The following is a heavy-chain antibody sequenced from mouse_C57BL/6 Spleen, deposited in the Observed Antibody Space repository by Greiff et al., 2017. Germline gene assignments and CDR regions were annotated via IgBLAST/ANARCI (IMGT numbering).Heavy chain of an antibody. Sequence: QVQLQQSGPELVKPGASVKISCKASGYAFSSSWMNWVKQRPGKGLEWIGRIYPGDGDTNYNGKFKGKAKLTADKSSSTTYMQLSSLTSEYSAVYFCARGDSVYGYFDVWGTGTTVTVSS. CDR3: ARGDSVYGYFDV. J-gene: IGHJ1*03. CDR1: GYAFSSSW. CDR2: IYPGDGDT. V-gene: IGHV1-82*01.